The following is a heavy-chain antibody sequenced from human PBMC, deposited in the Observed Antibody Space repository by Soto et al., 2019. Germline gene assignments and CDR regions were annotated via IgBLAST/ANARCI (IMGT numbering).Heavy chain of an antibody. J-gene: IGHJ6*02. CDR2: IIPIFGTA. CDR3: ARPDIVVVPAAYYYYGMDV. Sequence: SVKVSCKASGGTFSSYAISWVRRAPGQGLEWMGGIIPIFGTANYAQKFQGRVTITADESTSTAYMELSSLRSEDTAVYYCARPDIVVVPAAYYYYGMDVWRQGTTVTVSS. CDR1: GGTFSSYA. D-gene: IGHD2-2*01. V-gene: IGHV1-69*13.